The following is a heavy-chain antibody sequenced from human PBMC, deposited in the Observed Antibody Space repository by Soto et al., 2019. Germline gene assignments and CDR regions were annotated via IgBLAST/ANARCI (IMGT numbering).Heavy chain of an antibody. CDR3: ARDRSSSYSYAMDL. J-gene: IGHJ6*02. CDR2: VWHDGTGK. V-gene: IGHV3-33*01. Sequence: QVHLVESGGGIVQPGGSLTLSCSVSDFAFRLHGIHWVRQTPGKGLEWVAMVWHDGTGKYFRDSVRGRFTISRDSAKNKVYLQMNNLRGDDSALYFCARDRSSSYSYAMDLWGQGTTVTVSS. CDR1: DFAFRLHG. D-gene: IGHD3-10*01.